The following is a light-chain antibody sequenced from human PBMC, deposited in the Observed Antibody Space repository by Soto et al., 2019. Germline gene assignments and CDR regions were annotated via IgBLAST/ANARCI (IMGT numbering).Light chain of an antibody. CDR3: WRSYTGPSV. CDR1: TGAVTNGHY. CDR2: DTT. V-gene: IGLV7-46*01. Sequence: QAVVTQEPSLSVSPGGTVTLTCGSSTGAVTNGHYPYWFQQNPGQAPRTLIYDTTNRHSWTPARFSGSLLGGKAALTLSGAEPEDEAEYYCWRSYTGPSVFGTGTKVTAL. J-gene: IGLJ1*01.